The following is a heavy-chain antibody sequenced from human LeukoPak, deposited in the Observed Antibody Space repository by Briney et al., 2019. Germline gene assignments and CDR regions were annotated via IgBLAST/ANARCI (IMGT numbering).Heavy chain of an antibody. CDR1: GFTFSSYW. J-gene: IGHJ6*02. CDR2: IRSKAYGGTT. CDR3: TNTGYYYGMDV. D-gene: IGHD1/OR15-1a*01. V-gene: IGHV3-49*04. Sequence: GGSLRLSCAASGFTFSSYWMSWVRQAPGKGLEWVGFIRSKAYGGTTEYAASVKGRFTISRDDSKSIAYLQMNSLKTEDTAVYYCTNTGYYYGMDVWGQGTTVTVSS.